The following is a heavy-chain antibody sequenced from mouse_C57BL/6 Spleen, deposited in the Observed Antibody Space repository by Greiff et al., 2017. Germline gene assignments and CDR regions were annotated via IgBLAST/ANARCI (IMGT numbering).Heavy chain of an antibody. CDR1: GFTFSDYY. Sequence: EVMLVESGGGLVQPGGSLKLSCAASGFTFSDYYMYWVRQTPEKRLEWVAYISNGGGSTYYPDTVKGRFTISRDNAKNTLYLQMSRLKSEDTAMYYCARHADGYYDAMDYWGQGASVTVSS. D-gene: IGHD2-3*01. CDR3: ARHADGYYDAMDY. V-gene: IGHV5-12*01. CDR2: ISNGGGST. J-gene: IGHJ4*01.